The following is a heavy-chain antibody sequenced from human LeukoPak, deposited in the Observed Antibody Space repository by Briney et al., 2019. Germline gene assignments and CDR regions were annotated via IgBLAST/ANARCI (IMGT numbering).Heavy chain of an antibody. Sequence: KASETLSLTCTVSGGSISSSSYYWGWIRQPPGKGLEWIGTIYHSGSTYSNPSLKSRVTISIDTSKNQFSLKLTSVTAADTAVYYCARASSISWYGWFDPWGQGTLVTVSS. J-gene: IGHJ5*02. CDR2: IYHSGST. CDR1: GGSISSSSYY. CDR3: ARASSISWYGWFDP. V-gene: IGHV4-39*07. D-gene: IGHD6-13*01.